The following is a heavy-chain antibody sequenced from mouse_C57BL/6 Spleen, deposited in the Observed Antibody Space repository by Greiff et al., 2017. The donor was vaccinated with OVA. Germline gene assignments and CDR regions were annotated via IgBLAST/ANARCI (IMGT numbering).Heavy chain of an antibody. CDR3: ARFTVVADYAMDY. J-gene: IGHJ4*01. V-gene: IGHV1-54*01. D-gene: IGHD1-1*01. Sequence: QVQLQQSGAELVRPGTSVKVSCKASGYAFTNYLLAWVKQRPGQGLEWIGVINPGSGGTNYNEKFKGKATLTADKSSSTAYMQLSSLTSEDSAVYFCARFTVVADYAMDYWGQGTSVTVSS. CDR1: GYAFTNYL. CDR2: INPGSGGT.